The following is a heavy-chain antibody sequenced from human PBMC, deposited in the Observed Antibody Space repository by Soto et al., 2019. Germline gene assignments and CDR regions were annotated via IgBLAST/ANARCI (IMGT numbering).Heavy chain of an antibody. CDR3: ARDGRGYSYGRKFDY. V-gene: IGHV4-34*01. D-gene: IGHD5-18*01. Sequence: PSETLSLTCAVYGGSFSGYYWSWIRQPPGKGLEWIGEINHSGSTNYNPSLKSRVTISVDTSKNQFSLKLSSVTAADTAVYYCARDGRGYSYGRKFDYWGQGTLVTVSS. CDR2: INHSGST. CDR1: GGSFSGYY. J-gene: IGHJ4*02.